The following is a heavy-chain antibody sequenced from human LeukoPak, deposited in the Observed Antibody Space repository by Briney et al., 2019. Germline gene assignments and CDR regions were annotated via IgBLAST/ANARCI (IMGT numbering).Heavy chain of an antibody. Sequence: PSETLSLTCTVSGGSISSGGYYWSWIRQHPGKGLEWIGYIYYSGSTYYNPSLKSRVTISLDTPKNQFSLKLSSVTAADTAVYYCARLNSKGSWDWFDPWGQGTLVTVSS. D-gene: IGHD2/OR15-2a*01. CDR3: ARLNSKGSWDWFDP. V-gene: IGHV4-31*03. CDR1: GGSISSGGYY. J-gene: IGHJ5*02. CDR2: IYYSGST.